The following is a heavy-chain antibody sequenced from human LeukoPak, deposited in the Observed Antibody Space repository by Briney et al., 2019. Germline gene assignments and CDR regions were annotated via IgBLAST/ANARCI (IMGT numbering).Heavy chain of an antibody. J-gene: IGHJ3*02. CDR3: ARERGWWDAFDI. CDR1: GYTFTSYD. V-gene: IGHV1-3*01. D-gene: IGHD2-15*01. CDR2: INAGNGNT. Sequence: ASVKVSCKASGYTFTSYDISWVRQAPGQRLEWMGWINAGNGNTKYSQKFQGRVTITRDTSASTAYMELSSLRSEDTAVYYCARERGWWDAFDIWGQGTMVTVSS.